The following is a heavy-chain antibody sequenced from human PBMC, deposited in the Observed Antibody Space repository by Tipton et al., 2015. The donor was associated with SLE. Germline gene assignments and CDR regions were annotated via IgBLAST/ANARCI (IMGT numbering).Heavy chain of an antibody. V-gene: IGHV4-34*01. CDR1: GGSFSGYY. J-gene: IGHJ4*02. D-gene: IGHD3-3*01. Sequence: TLSLTCAVYGGSFSGYYWSWIRQPPGKGLEWIGYIYYSGSTNYNPSLKSRVTISVDTSKNQFSLKLSSVTAADTAVYYCARFTIFGVVPLYYFDYWGQGTLVTVSS. CDR3: ARFTIFGVVPLYYFDY. CDR2: IYYSGST.